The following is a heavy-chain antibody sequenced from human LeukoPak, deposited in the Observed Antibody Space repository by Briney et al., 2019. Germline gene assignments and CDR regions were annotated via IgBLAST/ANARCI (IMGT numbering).Heavy chain of an antibody. CDR3: AKVFVTGRSYLHH. D-gene: IGHD3-9*01. V-gene: IGHV3-23*01. J-gene: IGHJ1*01. CDR1: GFTFSTYA. Sequence: GGSLRLSCAASGFTFSTYAMSWVRQAPGKGLEWVSGFSDNGGTSYYADSVKGRLTISRDNSKNTLYLQMNSLRAEDTAVYYCAKVFVTGRSYLHHWGQGTLVTVSS. CDR2: FSDNGGTS.